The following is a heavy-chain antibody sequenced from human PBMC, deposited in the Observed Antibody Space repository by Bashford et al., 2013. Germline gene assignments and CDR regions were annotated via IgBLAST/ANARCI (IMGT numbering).Heavy chain of an antibody. J-gene: IGHJ5*02. CDR2: IWYDGSNK. D-gene: IGHD6-13*01. V-gene: IGHV3-30*04. Sequence: VRQAPGKGLEWVAVIWYDGSNKYYADSVKGRFTISRDNSKNTLYLQMNSLRAEDTAVYYCAREQIFSSTPWFDPWGQGTLVTVSS. CDR3: AREQIFSSTPWFDP.